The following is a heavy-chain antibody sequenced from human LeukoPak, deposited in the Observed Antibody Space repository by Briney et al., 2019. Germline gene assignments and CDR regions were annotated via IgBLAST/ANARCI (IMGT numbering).Heavy chain of an antibody. D-gene: IGHD4-17*01. Sequence: KSSETLSLTCTVSGGSISTYYWSWIRQHPGKGLEWIGYIYYSGSTYYNPSLKSRVTISVDTSKNQFSLKLSSVTAADTAVYYCARDNLRTDGDYRSYWYFDLWGRGTLVTVSS. V-gene: IGHV4-59*06. CDR3: ARDNLRTDGDYRSYWYFDL. CDR1: GGSISTYY. J-gene: IGHJ2*01. CDR2: IYYSGST.